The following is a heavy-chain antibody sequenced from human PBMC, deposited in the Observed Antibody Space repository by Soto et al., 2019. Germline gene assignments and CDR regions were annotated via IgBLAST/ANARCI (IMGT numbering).Heavy chain of an antibody. Sequence: VEASCKASRGTYSSYAVSWVRQAAGQGLEWMGGIIPIFGTAKDAQKFQGRVTITADKSTSTAYMELSSLRSEDTAVYYCARDRATAAPKLELDCFDPWGQGTLVTVSS. CDR2: IIPIFGTA. V-gene: IGHV1-69*13. J-gene: IGHJ5*02. CDR1: RGTYSSYA. CDR3: ARDRATAAPKLELDCFDP. D-gene: IGHD1-7*01.